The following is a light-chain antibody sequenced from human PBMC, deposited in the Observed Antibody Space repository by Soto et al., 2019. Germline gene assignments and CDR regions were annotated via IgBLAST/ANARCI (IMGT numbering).Light chain of an antibody. V-gene: IGKV3-11*01. Sequence: DIVLTQSPATLSLSPGERATLSCRASQSISSFLAWYQQKPGQAPRLLIYDASNRATGIPAGFSGSGSGTDFTLTISSLEPEDFAVYYCQHRYNWPLTFGGGSKVEIK. CDR1: QSISSF. CDR3: QHRYNWPLT. J-gene: IGKJ4*01. CDR2: DAS.